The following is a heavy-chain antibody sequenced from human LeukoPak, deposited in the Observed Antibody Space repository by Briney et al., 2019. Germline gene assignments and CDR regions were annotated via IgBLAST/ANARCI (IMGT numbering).Heavy chain of an antibody. CDR2: INPKSGGT. Sequence: ASVKVSCKASAYTFTAYYMHWVRQAPGQGLEWMGWINPKSGGTHYAQKFQGRVTMTRDTSISTAYMELSRLRADDTAVYYCAGESRSITLVGGVVNDFDYGGRGTLATVSS. J-gene: IGHJ4*02. V-gene: IGHV1-2*02. CDR1: AYTFTAYY. D-gene: IGHD3-10*01. CDR3: AGESRSITLVGGVVNDFDY.